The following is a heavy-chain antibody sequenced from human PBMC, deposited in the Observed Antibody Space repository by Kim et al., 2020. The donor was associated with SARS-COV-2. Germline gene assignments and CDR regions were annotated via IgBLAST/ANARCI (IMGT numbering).Heavy chain of an antibody. CDR3: AKRASSGYDYNYYFDS. CDR2: VSNDGKRK. V-gene: IGHV3-30*18. D-gene: IGHD5-12*01. J-gene: IGHJ4*02. Sequence: GGSLRLSCITSGFTFTYYGMHWVRQAPGKGLEWVAVVSNDGKRKYYEASVKGRFTTSRDDSKNTVYLQMSSLRPDDTAIYYCAKRASSGYDYNYYFDSWGQGTLVVVSS. CDR1: GFTFTYYG.